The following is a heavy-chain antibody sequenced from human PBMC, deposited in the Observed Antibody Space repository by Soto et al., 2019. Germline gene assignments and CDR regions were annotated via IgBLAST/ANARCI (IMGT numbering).Heavy chain of an antibody. V-gene: IGHV1-69*12. D-gene: IGHD7-27*01. CDR2: IIPIFGTA. J-gene: IGHJ4*02. CDR1: GGTFSSYA. CDR3: ASNLLGRRPPDY. Sequence: QVQLVQSGAEVKKPGSSVKVSCKASGGTFSSYAISWVRQAPGQGLEWMGGIIPIFGTANYALKFQGRVTITADESTSTAYMELRSLRSEDTAVYYCASNLLGRRPPDYWGQGTLVTVSS.